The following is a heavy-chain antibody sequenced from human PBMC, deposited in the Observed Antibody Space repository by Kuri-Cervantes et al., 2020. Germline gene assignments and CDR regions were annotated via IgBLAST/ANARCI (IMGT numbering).Heavy chain of an antibody. V-gene: IGHV3-11*04. CDR1: GFTFSDYY. CDR3: ARLRDTYYGDLDS. Sequence: GESLKISCAASGFTFSDYYMSWIRQAPGKGLEWVSYISSSGSTIYYADSVKGRFTISRDNAKNSLYLQMNSLRAEDTAVYYCARLRDTYYGDLDSWGQGTLVTVSS. D-gene: IGHD4-17*01. J-gene: IGHJ5*01. CDR2: ISSSGSTI.